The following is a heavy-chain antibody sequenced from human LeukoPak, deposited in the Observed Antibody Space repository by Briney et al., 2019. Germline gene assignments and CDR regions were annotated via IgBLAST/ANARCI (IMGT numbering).Heavy chain of an antibody. CDR3: ARSGYSGYDPDY. CDR2: ISPGSDYT. CDR1: GFTFSGYF. Sequence: GGSLRLSCAASGFTFSGYFMNWIRQAPGRGREWVSYISPGSDYTNYADSVKGRFTISRDNAKNSLYLQMNSLRAEDTAVYFCARSGYSGYDPDYWGQGTLVTVSS. V-gene: IGHV3-11*06. J-gene: IGHJ4*02. D-gene: IGHD5-12*01.